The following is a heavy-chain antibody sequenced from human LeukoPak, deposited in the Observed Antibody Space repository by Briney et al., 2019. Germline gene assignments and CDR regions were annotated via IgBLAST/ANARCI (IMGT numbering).Heavy chain of an antibody. CDR2: IYYSGST. J-gene: IGHJ5*02. CDR1: GGSISSSSYY. CDR3: ASHYRLSYSSSWP. D-gene: IGHD6-13*01. Sequence: SETLSLTCTVSGGSISSSSYYWSWIRQPPGKGLEWIGSIYYSGSTYYNPSLKSRVTISVDTSKNQFSLKLSSVTAADTAVYYCASHYRLSYSSSWPWGQGTLLTVSS. V-gene: IGHV4-39*01.